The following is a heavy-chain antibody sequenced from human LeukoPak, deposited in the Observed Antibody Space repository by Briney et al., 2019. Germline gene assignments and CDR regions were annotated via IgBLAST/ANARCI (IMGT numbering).Heavy chain of an antibody. Sequence: GGFLRLSCAASGFTFSSYAMSWVRQAPGKGLEWVSAISGSGGSTYYADSVKGRFTISRDNSKNTLYLQMNSLRAEDTAVYYCAKAPRGTMIVVVDYWGQGTLVTVSS. CDR1: GFTFSSYA. J-gene: IGHJ4*02. D-gene: IGHD3-22*01. CDR2: ISGSGGST. V-gene: IGHV3-23*01. CDR3: AKAPRGTMIVVVDY.